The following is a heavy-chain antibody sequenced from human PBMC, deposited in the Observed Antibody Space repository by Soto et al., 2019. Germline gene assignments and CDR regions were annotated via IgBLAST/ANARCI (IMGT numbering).Heavy chain of an antibody. V-gene: IGHV3-74*01. CDR3: AKDRKVGAYYYGMDV. CDR2: INSDGSST. Sequence: GGSLRLSCAASGFTFSSYWMHWVRQAPGKGLVWVSRINSDGSSTSYADSVKGRFTISRDNAKNTLYLQMNSLRAEDTAVYYCAKDRKVGAYYYGMDVWGQGTTVTVS. J-gene: IGHJ6*02. CDR1: GFTFSSYW. D-gene: IGHD1-26*01.